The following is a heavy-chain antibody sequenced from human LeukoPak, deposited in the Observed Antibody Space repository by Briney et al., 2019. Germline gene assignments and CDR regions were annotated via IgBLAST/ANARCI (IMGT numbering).Heavy chain of an antibody. D-gene: IGHD3-3*01. Sequence: GGSLRLSCAASGFTFSSYAMSWVRQAPGKGLEWVSGISDSAGSTYYADSVKGRFTISRDNAKNSLYLQMNSLRAEDTAVYYCARVYSTIFGVVRNWFDPWGQGTLVTVSS. V-gene: IGHV3-23*01. CDR3: ARVYSTIFGVVRNWFDP. CDR2: ISDSAGST. CDR1: GFTFSSYA. J-gene: IGHJ5*02.